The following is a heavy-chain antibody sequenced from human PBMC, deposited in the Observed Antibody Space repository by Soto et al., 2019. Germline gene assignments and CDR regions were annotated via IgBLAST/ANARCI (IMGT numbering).Heavy chain of an antibody. CDR3: ARGGGWFGELYGMDV. CDR2: IYYSGST. Sequence: SETLSLTCTVSGGSISSGGYYWSWIRQHPGKGLEWIGYIYYSGSTYYNPSLKSRVTISVDTSKNQFSLKLSSVTAADTAVYYCARGGGWFGELYGMDVWGQGTTVTVSS. J-gene: IGHJ6*02. V-gene: IGHV4-31*03. CDR1: GGSISSGGYY. D-gene: IGHD3-10*01.